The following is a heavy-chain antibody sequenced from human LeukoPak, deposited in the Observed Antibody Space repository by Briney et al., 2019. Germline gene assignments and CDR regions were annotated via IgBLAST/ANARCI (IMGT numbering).Heavy chain of an antibody. CDR3: AKDHEAGDY. CDR1: GFTFSSYG. V-gene: IGHV3-30*02. J-gene: IGHJ4*02. Sequence: GGSLRLSCAASGFTFSSYGMHWVRQAPGKGLEWVAFVRYDETIKYYAGSVRGRFTISRDNSKNTLYLQMNSLRAEDTAVYYCAKDHEAGDYWGQGTLVTVSS. CDR2: VRYDETIK.